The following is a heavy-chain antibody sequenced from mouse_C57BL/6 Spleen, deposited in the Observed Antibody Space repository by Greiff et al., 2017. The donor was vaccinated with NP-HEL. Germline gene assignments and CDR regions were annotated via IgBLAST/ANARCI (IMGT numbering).Heavy chain of an antibody. J-gene: IGHJ3*01. Sequence: VQLQQSGAELVKPGASVKISCKASGYAFSSYWMNWVKQRPGKGLEWIGQIYPGDGDTNYNGKFKGKATLTADKSASTAYMQLSSLTSEDSAVYFCARGGYLAWFAYWGQGTLVTVSA. CDR1: GYAFSSYW. V-gene: IGHV1-80*01. CDR2: IYPGDGDT. CDR3: ARGGYLAWFAY. D-gene: IGHD2-14*01.